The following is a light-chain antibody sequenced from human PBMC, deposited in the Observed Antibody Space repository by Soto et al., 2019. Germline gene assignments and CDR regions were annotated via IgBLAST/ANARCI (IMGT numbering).Light chain of an antibody. J-gene: IGKJ1*01. CDR3: QQYNSYSAT. Sequence: DIQMTQSPSTLSGSVGDRVTITCRASQTISSWLAWYQQKPGKAPKLLIYDASSLESGVPSRFSGSGSGTEFTLTIGSLQPDDFATYYCQQYNSYSATFGQGTKVDIK. CDR2: DAS. CDR1: QTISSW. V-gene: IGKV1-5*01.